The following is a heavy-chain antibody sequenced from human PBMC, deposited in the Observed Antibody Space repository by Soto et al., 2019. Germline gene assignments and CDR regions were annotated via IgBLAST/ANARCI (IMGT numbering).Heavy chain of an antibody. CDR1: GGSISSGGYY. Sequence: SETLSLTCTVSGGSISSGGYYWSWIRQHPGKGLEWIGYIYYSGSTYYNPSLKSRVTISVDTSKNQFSLKLSSVTAADTAVYYCARDGHKQQLVPDPGDYWGQGTLVTVSS. D-gene: IGHD6-13*01. CDR3: ARDGHKQQLVPDPGDY. CDR2: IYYSGST. V-gene: IGHV4-31*03. J-gene: IGHJ4*02.